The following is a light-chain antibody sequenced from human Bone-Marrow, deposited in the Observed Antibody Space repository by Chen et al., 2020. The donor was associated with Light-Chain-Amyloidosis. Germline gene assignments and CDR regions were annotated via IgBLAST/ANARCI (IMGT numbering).Light chain of an antibody. V-gene: IGLV1-40*01. Sequence: QSVLTQPPSVSGAPGQKVTISCPGSRSNLGAGYDVHWYQQLPGTAPQRLIYDNNNRPAGVPDRFSGSKSGTSAFLAITGLQAEDEADYDCQSYDMSLYSSVFGGGTKLTVL. CDR1: RSNLGAGYD. CDR3: QSYDMSLYSSV. J-gene: IGLJ3*02. CDR2: DNN.